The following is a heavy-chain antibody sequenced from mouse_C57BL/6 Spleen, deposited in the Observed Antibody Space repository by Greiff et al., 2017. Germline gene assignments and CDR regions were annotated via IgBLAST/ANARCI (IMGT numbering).Heavy chain of an antibody. Sequence: EVQLVESGPGLVKPSQSLSLTCSVTGYSITSGYYWNWIRQFPGNKLEWMGYISYDGSNNYNPSLKNRISITRDTSKNQFFLKLNSVTTEDTATYYCAREGNEDWGQGTLVTVSA. CDR1: GYSITSGYY. CDR2: ISYDGSN. V-gene: IGHV3-6*01. CDR3: AREGNED. J-gene: IGHJ3*01.